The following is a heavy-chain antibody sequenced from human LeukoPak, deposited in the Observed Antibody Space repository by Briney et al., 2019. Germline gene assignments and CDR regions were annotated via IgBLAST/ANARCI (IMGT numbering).Heavy chain of an antibody. D-gene: IGHD2-15*01. CDR3: AREVRGNLDY. V-gene: IGHV3-30*04. CDR1: GFTFSNYA. Sequence: HSGGSLRLSCAASGFTFSNYALHGVRQSPGKGLEGVAVISYDGSNKFYADSVRGRFSISRDSSKNTLYLQMNSLRSEDTAVYYCAREVRGNLDYWGQGTLVTVSS. CDR2: ISYDGSNK. J-gene: IGHJ4*02.